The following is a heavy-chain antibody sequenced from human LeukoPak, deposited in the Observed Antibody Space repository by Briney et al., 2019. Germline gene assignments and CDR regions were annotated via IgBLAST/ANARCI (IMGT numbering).Heavy chain of an antibody. Sequence: SETLSLTCTVSGGSISSSSYYWGWIRQPPGQGLEWIGSNYYSGSTYYNPSLKSRVTISVDTSKNQFSLKLSSVTAADTAVYYCARDHLNDFWSGDSYWYYYYMDVWGKGTTVTVSS. V-gene: IGHV4-39*07. CDR1: GGSISSSSYY. J-gene: IGHJ6*03. CDR2: NYYSGST. CDR3: ARDHLNDFWSGDSYWYYYYMDV. D-gene: IGHD3-3*01.